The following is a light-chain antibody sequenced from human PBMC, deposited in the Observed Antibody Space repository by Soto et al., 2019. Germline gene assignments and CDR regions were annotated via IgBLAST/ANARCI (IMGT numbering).Light chain of an antibody. CDR1: QSVTSSC. CDR3: QQCGGSPLFS. CDR2: TTS. Sequence: EIVLTRSPGTLSLSPGERATLTCTASQSVTSSCLAWYQRKPGQAPRLLIHTTSIRATDIPDRFSGSGSGTDFTLTISRLEPEDFAVYYCQQCGGSPLFSFGPGTRVDI. V-gene: IGKV3-20*01. J-gene: IGKJ3*01.